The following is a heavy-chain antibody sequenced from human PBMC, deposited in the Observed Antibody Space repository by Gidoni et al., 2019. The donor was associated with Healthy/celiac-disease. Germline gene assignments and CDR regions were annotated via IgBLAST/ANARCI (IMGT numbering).Heavy chain of an antibody. D-gene: IGHD3-22*01. V-gene: IGHV4-38-2*02. Sequence: TLSLTCTVSGYSISSGYYWGWIRQPPGKGLEWIGSIYHSGSTYYNTSLKSRVTISVDTSKNQFSLKLSSVTAADTAVYYCARYYFGYYMVDYWGQGTLVTVSS. CDR1: GYSISSGYY. CDR2: IYHSGST. CDR3: ARYYFGYYMVDY. J-gene: IGHJ4*02.